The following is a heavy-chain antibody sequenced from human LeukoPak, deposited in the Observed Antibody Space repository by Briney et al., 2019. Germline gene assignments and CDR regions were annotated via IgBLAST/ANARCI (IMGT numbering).Heavy chain of an antibody. Sequence: SYTLSLTCAVYGGSFSGYYWRWLRQPPGKGLEGIGEISHSGSKNYNPSLKSRVTIPVDASKNQYSLKLISVTAADTGVYYCARGSRYCSGGSCFVGRPPLDYWGQGTLVTVSS. J-gene: IGHJ4*02. V-gene: IGHV4-34*01. CDR1: GGSFSGYY. D-gene: IGHD2-15*01. CDR2: ISHSGSK. CDR3: ARGSRYCSGGSCFVGRPPLDY.